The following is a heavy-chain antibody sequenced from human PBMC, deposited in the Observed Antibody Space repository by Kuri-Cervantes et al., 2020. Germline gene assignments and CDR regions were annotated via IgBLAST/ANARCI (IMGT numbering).Heavy chain of an antibody. CDR1: GYTFTSYY. J-gene: IGHJ4*02. CDR3: ARVDHYYDSSGWVFDY. D-gene: IGHD3-22*01. Sequence: ASVKVSCKASGYTFTSYYMHWVRQAPGQGLEWMGIINPSGGSTSYAQKFQGRVTMTRVTSTSTVYMELSSLGSEDTAVYYCARVDHYYDSSGWVFDYWGQGTLVTVSS. CDR2: INPSGGST. V-gene: IGHV1-46*01.